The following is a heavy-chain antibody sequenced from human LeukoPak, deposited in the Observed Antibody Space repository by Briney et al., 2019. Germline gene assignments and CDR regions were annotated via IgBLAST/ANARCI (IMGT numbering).Heavy chain of an antibody. CDR3: ARHGLRSGSYYFDY. CDR2: IYTSGST. Sequence: PSETLSLICTVSGGSISSNYWSWIRQPPGKGLEWIGYIYTSGSTNYNPSLKSRVTISVDTSKNQFSLKLSSVTAADTAVYYCARHGLRSGSYYFDYWGQGTLVTVSS. J-gene: IGHJ4*02. D-gene: IGHD1-26*01. V-gene: IGHV4-4*09. CDR1: GGSISSNY.